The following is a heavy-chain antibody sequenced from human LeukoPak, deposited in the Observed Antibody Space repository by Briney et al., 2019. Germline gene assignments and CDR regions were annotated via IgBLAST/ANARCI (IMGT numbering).Heavy chain of an antibody. CDR1: GGSFSGYY. Sequence: SETLSLTCAVYGGSFSGYYWSWIRQPPGKGLEWIGEINHSGSTNYNPFLKSRVTISVDTSKNQFSLKLSSVTAADTAVYYCARGGRSLVAAQFDLWGRGTLVTVSS. CDR2: INHSGST. J-gene: IGHJ2*01. D-gene: IGHD2-15*01. CDR3: ARGGRSLVAAQFDL. V-gene: IGHV4-34*01.